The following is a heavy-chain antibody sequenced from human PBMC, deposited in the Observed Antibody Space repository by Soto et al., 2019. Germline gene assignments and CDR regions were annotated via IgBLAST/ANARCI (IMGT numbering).Heavy chain of an antibody. CDR3: ARRPSGVLAAHPDAFDI. D-gene: IGHD2-2*01. CDR2: IIPIFGTA. V-gene: IGHV1-69*13. Sequence: SVKVSCKASGGTFSSYAISWVRQAPGQGLEWMGGIIPIFGTANYAQKFQGRVTITADESTSTAYMELSSLRSEDTAVYYCARRPSGVLAAHPDAFDIWGQGTMVTVSS. CDR1: GGTFSSYA. J-gene: IGHJ3*02.